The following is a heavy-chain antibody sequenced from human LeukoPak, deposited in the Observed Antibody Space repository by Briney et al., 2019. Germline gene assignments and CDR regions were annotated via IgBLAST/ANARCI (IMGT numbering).Heavy chain of an antibody. CDR2: INHSGST. V-gene: IGHV4-34*01. D-gene: IGHD3-3*01. CDR1: GGSFSGYY. J-gene: IGHJ4*02. CDR3: ARARGNYDFWSGYYRPSPYFDY. Sequence: PSETLSLTCAVYGGSFSGYYWSWIRQPPGKGLEWIGEINHSGSTSYNPSLKSRVTISVDTSKNQFSLKLSSVTAADTAVYYCARARGNYDFWSGYYRPSPYFDYWGQGTLVTVSS.